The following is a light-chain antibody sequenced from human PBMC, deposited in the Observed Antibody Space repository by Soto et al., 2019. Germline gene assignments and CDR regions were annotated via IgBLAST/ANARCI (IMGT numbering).Light chain of an antibody. CDR2: DVS. CDR1: NSDVGDYNY. CDR3: SSYTTSSAFYV. V-gene: IGLV2-14*03. Sequence: QSALTQPASVSGSPGQSVTISCTGTNSDVGDYNYVSWYQQHPGKAPKLMIYDVSNRPSGVSDRFSGSKSGNTASLTISGFQPEDEADYYCSSYTTSSAFYVFGTGTKLTVL. J-gene: IGLJ1*01.